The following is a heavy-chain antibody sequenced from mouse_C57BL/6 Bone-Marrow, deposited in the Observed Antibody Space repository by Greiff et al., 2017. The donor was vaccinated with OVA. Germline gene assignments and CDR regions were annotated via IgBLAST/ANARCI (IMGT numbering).Heavy chain of an antibody. V-gene: IGHV1-50*01. CDR3: SNYYGSSPWFAY. CDR2: IDPSDSYT. D-gene: IGHD1-1*01. CDR1: GYTFTSYW. Sequence: QVQLKQPGAELVKPGASVKLSCKASGYTFTSYWMQWVKQRPGQGLEWIGEIDPSDSYTNYNQKFKGKATLTVDTSSSTAYMQLSSLTSEDSAVYYWSNYYGSSPWFAYWGQGTLVTVSA. J-gene: IGHJ3*01.